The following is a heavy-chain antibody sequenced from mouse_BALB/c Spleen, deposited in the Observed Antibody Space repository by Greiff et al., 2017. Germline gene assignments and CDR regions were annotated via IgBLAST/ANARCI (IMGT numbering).Heavy chain of an antibody. CDR2: ISSGSSTI. J-gene: IGHJ1*01. CDR3: ARSGVYYYGSRGWYFDV. D-gene: IGHD1-1*01. Sequence: EVQVVESGGGLVQPGGSRKLSCAASGFTFSSFGMHWVRQAPEKGLEWVAYISSGSSTIYYADTVKGRFTISRDNPKNTLFLQMTSLRSEDTAMYYCARSGVYYYGSRGWYFDVWGAGTTVTVSS. V-gene: IGHV5-17*02. CDR1: GFTFSSFG.